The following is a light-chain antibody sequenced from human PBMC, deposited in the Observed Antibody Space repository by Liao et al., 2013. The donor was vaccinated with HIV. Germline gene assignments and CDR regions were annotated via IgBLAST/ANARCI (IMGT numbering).Light chain of an antibody. CDR1: NIGSKS. V-gene: IGLV3-21*04. J-gene: IGLJ1*01. CDR3: QVWDRSSDQYV. CDR2: YDS. Sequence: SYELTQPPSVSVAPRKTASITCGGKNIGSKSVHWYQQKPGQAPLVVIYYDSDRPSGIPERFSGSNSGNTATLTISGVEAGDEADYYCQVWDRSSDQYVFGVGTKVTVL.